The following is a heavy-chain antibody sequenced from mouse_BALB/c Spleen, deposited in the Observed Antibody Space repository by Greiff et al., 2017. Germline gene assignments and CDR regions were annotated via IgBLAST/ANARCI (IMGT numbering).Heavy chain of an antibody. J-gene: IGHJ3*01. D-gene: IGHD2-10*02. CDR1: GYAFSSYW. CDR2: INPSTGYT. Sequence: QVQLQQSGAELVRPGSSVKISCKASGYAFSSYWMHWVHQRPGQGLEWIGYINPSTGYTEYNQKFKDKATLTADKSSSTAYMLLSSLTSEDAAVYYCARTYGNSPAYWGQGTLVTVSA. CDR3: ARTYGNSPAY. V-gene: IGHV1-4*01.